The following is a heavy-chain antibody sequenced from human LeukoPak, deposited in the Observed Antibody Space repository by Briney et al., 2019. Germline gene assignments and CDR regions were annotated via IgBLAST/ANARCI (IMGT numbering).Heavy chain of an antibody. D-gene: IGHD3/OR15-3a*01. V-gene: IGHV3-21*01. CDR1: GFTFSSYS. Sequence: PGGSLRLSCAASGFTFSSYSMNWVRQAPGKGLEWVSSISSSSSYIYYADSVKGRFTISRDNAKNSLYLQMNSLRAEDTAVYYCARIGPGSKYYYYYYMDVWGKGTTVTVSS. CDR2: ISSSSSYI. CDR3: ARIGPGSKYYYYYYMDV. J-gene: IGHJ6*03.